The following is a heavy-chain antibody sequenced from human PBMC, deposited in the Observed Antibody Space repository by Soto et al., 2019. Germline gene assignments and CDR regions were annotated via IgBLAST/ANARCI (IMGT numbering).Heavy chain of an antibody. CDR1: GCTFDDYG. V-gene: IGHV3-20*04. D-gene: IGHD1-26*01. CDR3: ARDYQEDGSYFGLYDY. Sequence: GGSRRLSCAASGCTFDDYGMSWVRQAPGKGLEWVSGINWNGGSTGYADSVKGRFTISRDNAKNSLYLQMNSLRAEDTALYYCARDYQEDGSYFGLYDYWGQGTLVTVSS. CDR2: INWNGGST. J-gene: IGHJ4*02.